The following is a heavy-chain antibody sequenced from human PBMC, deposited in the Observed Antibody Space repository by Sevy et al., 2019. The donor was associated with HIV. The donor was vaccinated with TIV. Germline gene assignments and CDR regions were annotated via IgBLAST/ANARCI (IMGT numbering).Heavy chain of an antibody. V-gene: IGHV3-7*01. J-gene: IGHJ4*02. Sequence: GGSLRLSCAASGFTFSYYSLTWVRQAPGKGLEWVANIRQDGNEIYYADSVKGRFTISRDNAKESLYLQMSNLRVEDTAIYYCARRYFDLWGQGILVTVSS. CDR1: GFTFSYYS. CDR3: ARRYFDL. CDR2: IRQDGNEI.